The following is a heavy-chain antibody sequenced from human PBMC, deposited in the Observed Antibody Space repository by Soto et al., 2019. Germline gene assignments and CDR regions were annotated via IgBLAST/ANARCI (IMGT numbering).Heavy chain of an antibody. CDR3: ARSISTKYCSSTSCYGYYYYGMDV. CDR1: GGTFSGYA. J-gene: IGHJ6*02. V-gene: IGHV1-69*13. D-gene: IGHD2-2*01. CDR2: IIPIFGTA. Sequence: VASVKVSCKASGGTFSGYAISWVRQAPGQGLEWMGGIIPIFGTANYAQKFQGRVTITADESTGTAYMELSSLRSEDTAVYYCARSISTKYCSSTSCYGYYYYGMDVWGQGTTVTVSS.